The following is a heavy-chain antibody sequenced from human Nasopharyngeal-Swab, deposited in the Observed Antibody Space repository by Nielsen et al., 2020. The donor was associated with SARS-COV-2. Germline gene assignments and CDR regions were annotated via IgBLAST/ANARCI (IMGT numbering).Heavy chain of an antibody. CDR2: IYPGDSDT. Sequence: GESLKISCTGSGYSFTSYWIGWVRQMPGKGLEWMGIIYPGDSDTRYSPSFQGQVTISADKSISTAYLQWSSLKASDTAMYYCARRFEPSPGGYWFDPWGQGTLVTVSS. J-gene: IGHJ5*02. CDR1: GYSFTSYW. CDR3: ARRFEPSPGGYWFDP. V-gene: IGHV5-51*01. D-gene: IGHD1-14*01.